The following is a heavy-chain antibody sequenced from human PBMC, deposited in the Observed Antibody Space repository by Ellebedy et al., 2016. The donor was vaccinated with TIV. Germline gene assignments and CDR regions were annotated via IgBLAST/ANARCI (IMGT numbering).Heavy chain of an antibody. J-gene: IGHJ5*02. D-gene: IGHD6-6*01. V-gene: IGHV1-69*06. Sequence: ASVKVSCKASGGTFSSYAISWVRQAPGQGLEWMGGVIPIFGTANYAQKFQGRVTITADKSTSTAYMELSRLRSDDTAVYYCATDRYSSSSSRANWFDPWGQGTLVTVSS. CDR1: GGTFSSYA. CDR2: VIPIFGTA. CDR3: ATDRYSSSSSRANWFDP.